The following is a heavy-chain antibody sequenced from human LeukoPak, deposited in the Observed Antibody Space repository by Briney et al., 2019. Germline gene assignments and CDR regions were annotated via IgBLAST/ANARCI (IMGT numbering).Heavy chain of an antibody. D-gene: IGHD5-18*01. V-gene: IGHV4-34*01. J-gene: IGHJ4*02. CDR1: GGSFSGYY. Sequence: SETLSLTCAVYGGSFSGYYWGWIRQPPGKGLQWIGEITHNGYTNYNPALKSRVTISVDTSKNQFSLKLSSVTAADTAVYYCARGDTAMVTDFDYWGQGTLVTVSS. CDR2: ITHNGYT. CDR3: ARGDTAMVTDFDY.